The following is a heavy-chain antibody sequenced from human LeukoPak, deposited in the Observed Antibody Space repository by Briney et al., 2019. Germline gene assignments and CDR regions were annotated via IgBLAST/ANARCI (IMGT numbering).Heavy chain of an antibody. Sequence: ASVKVSCKASGYTFTSYAMNWVRQAPGQGLEWMGWININTGNPTYAQGFSGRFVFSLDTSVSTAYLQISSLKTEDTAVYYCALLAYCGGDCYYLSDGEDYWGQGTLVTVSS. CDR1: GYTFTSYA. V-gene: IGHV7-4-1*02. CDR2: ININTGNP. J-gene: IGHJ4*02. CDR3: ALLAYCGGDCYYLSDGEDY. D-gene: IGHD2-21*02.